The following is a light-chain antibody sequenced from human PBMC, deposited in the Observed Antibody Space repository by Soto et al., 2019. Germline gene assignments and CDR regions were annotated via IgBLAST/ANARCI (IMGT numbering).Light chain of an antibody. Sequence: EIVLTQSPDTLSLSQGERATLSCRASQSVANYLAWYQQKPGQAPRLLIYDASNRATGIPARFSGSGSGTDFTLTISSLEPEDFAVYYCQQRSNWPLTFGGGTKVDI. CDR3: QQRSNWPLT. CDR2: DAS. V-gene: IGKV3-11*01. J-gene: IGKJ4*01. CDR1: QSVANY.